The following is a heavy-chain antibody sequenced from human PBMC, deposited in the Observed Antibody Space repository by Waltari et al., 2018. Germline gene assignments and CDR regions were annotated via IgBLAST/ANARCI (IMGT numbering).Heavy chain of an antibody. J-gene: IGHJ4*02. V-gene: IGHV4-59*11. CDR1: GGSISSHY. CDR3: ARDSTSDYIWGSYRAFDY. D-gene: IGHD3-16*02. CDR2: IYYSGST. Sequence: QVQLQESGPGLVKPSETLSLTCTVSGGSISSHYWSWIRQPPGKGLEWIGYIYYSGSTNYNPSLKSRVTISVDTSKNQFSLKLSSVTAADTAVYYCARDSTSDYIWGSYRAFDYWGQGTLVTVSS.